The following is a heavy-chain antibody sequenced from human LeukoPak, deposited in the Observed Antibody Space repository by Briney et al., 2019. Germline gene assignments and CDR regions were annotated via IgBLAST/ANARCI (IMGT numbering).Heavy chain of an antibody. CDR2: IYYSGST. CDR3: ARDSLYSSNYYTPYDS. D-gene: IGHD6-13*01. V-gene: IGHV4-61*01. CDR1: GGSVSSGSYF. Sequence: SETLSLTCTVSGGSVSSGSYFWSWIRQLPGKGLEWIGYIYYSGSTNYNPSLKSRVIMSVDTSRNQFSLKLKSVTAADTAVYYCARDSLYSSNYYTPYDSWGQGILVTVSS. J-gene: IGHJ4*02.